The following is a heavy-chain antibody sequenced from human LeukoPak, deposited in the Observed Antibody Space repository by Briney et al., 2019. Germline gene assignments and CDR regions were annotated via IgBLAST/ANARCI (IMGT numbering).Heavy chain of an antibody. J-gene: IGHJ4*02. D-gene: IGHD6-6*01. CDR1: GGSFSSYY. CDR3: ARGGSYINSSPSFDY. Sequence: KPSETLSLTCTVSGGSFSSYYWSWIRQPAGKGLEWIGRISPTGSTNYSPSLKSRVTMSGDTSKNQSSLKLSSVTAADTAVYYCARGGSYINSSPSFDYWGQGTLVTVSS. CDR2: ISPTGST. V-gene: IGHV4-4*07.